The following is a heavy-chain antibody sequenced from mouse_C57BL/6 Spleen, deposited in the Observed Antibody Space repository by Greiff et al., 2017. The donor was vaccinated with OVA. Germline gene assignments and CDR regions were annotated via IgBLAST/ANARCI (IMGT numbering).Heavy chain of an antibody. V-gene: IGHV3-6*01. J-gene: IGHJ3*01. CDR3: ARERAWFAY. Sequence: VQLKESGPGLVKPSQSLSLTCSVTGYSITSGYYWNWIRQFPGNKLEWMGYISYDGSNYYNPSLKNRISITRDTSKNQFFLKLNSVTTEDTATYYGARERAWFAYWGQGTLVTVSA. CDR2: ISYDGSN. CDR1: GYSITSGYY.